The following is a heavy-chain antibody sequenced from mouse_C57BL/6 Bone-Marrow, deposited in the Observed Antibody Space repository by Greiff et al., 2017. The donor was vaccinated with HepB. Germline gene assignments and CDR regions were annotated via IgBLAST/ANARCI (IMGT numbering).Heavy chain of an antibody. CDR1: GYSITSGYY. J-gene: IGHJ4*01. V-gene: IGHV3-6*01. Sequence: EVKLQESGPGLVKPSQSLSLTCSVTGYSITSGYYWNWIRQFPGNQLEWMGYISYDGSNNYNPSLKNRISITRDTSKNQFFLKLNSVTTEDTATYYCARDSQAGYAMDYWGQGTSVTVSS. CDR2: ISYDGSN. CDR3: ARDSQAGYAMDY. D-gene: IGHD3-2*02.